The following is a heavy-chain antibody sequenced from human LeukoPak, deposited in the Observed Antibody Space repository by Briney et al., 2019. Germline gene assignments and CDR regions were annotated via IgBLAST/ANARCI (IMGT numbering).Heavy chain of an antibody. CDR2: IYSGRTF. V-gene: IGHV4-39*01. CDR3: VRHDGRGGATMGAFDS. D-gene: IGHD5-12*01. J-gene: IGHJ5*01. Sequence: PSETLSLTCTISAASISGSNHHWGWIRQSPGKGLEWIGSIYSGRTFYYNPFLNSRVTIPVVTSDQFTLQLNSVTAADTAVYYCVRHDGRGGATMGAFDSWGQGSLVTVSS. CDR1: AASISGSNHH.